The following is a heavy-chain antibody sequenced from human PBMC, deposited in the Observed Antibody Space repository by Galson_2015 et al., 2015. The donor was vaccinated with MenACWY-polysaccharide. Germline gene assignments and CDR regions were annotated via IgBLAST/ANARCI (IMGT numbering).Heavy chain of an antibody. J-gene: IGHJ5*02. D-gene: IGHD3-22*01. CDR1: GYTFTTYD. CDR2: MNPNSGNT. Sequence: SVKVSCKASGYTFTTYDINWVRQTTGQGLEWMGWMNPNSGNTGYAQKFQGRVTMTRNTSISIAYMELNSLRSEDTAVYYCARGGKYYYDNSGYLNWFDPWGQGTLVTVSS. CDR3: ARGGKYYYDNSGYLNWFDP. V-gene: IGHV1-8*01.